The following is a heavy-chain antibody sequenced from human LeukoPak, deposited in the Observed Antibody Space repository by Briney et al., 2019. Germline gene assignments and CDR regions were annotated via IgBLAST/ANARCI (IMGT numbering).Heavy chain of an antibody. Sequence: GGSLRLPCAASGFTVSSNYMSWVRQAPGKGREGVSVIYSGGSTYCADSVKGRFTISRDNSKNTLYLQMNSLRAEDTAVYYCARGRVYSSGRRSRYYFDYWGQGTLVTVSS. J-gene: IGHJ4*02. CDR2: IYSGGST. CDR3: ARGRVYSSGRRSRYYFDY. D-gene: IGHD6-19*01. V-gene: IGHV3-66*01. CDR1: GFTVSSNY.